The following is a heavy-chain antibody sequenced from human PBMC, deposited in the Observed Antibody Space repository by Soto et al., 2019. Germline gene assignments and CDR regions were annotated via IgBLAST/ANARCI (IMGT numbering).Heavy chain of an antibody. CDR1: GCSISSGGYY. J-gene: IGHJ5*02. D-gene: IGHD3-10*01. Sequence: PSETLSLTCTVSGCSISSGGYYWSWIRQHPGKGLEWIGYIYYSGSTYYNPSLKSRVTISLDTSKNQFSLKLSSVTAADTAVYYCARDRPLGSGSYYGRFDPWGQGTLVTVSS. CDR2: IYYSGST. V-gene: IGHV4-31*03. CDR3: ARDRPLGSGSYYGRFDP.